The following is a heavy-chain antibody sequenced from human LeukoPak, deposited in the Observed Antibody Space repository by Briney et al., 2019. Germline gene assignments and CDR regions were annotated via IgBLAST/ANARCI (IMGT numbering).Heavy chain of an antibody. J-gene: IGHJ6*02. CDR2: VYYSGST. CDR3: ARFIAVAGTLYYGMDV. Sequence: SETLSLTCTVSGGSISSYYWSWIRQPPGKGLEWIGYVYYSGSTNYNPSLNSRVTISIDTSKNQFSLKLSSVTAADTAVYYCARFIAVAGTLYYGMDVWGQGTTVTVSS. D-gene: IGHD6-19*01. V-gene: IGHV4-59*01. CDR1: GGSISSYY.